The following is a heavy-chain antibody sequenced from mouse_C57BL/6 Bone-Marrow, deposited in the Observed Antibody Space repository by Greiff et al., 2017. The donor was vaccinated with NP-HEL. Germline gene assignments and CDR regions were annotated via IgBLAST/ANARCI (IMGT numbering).Heavy chain of an antibody. CDR2: IHPNSGST. D-gene: IGHD2-1*01. CDR3: ARHYYGNSWFAY. V-gene: IGHV1-64*01. Sequence: VQLQQPGAELVKPGASVKLSCKASGYTFTSYWMHWVKQRPGQGLEWIGMIHPNSGSTNYNEKFKSKATLTVDKSSSTAYMQLSSLTSEDSAVYYCARHYYGNSWFAYWGQGTLVTVSA. J-gene: IGHJ3*01. CDR1: GYTFTSYW.